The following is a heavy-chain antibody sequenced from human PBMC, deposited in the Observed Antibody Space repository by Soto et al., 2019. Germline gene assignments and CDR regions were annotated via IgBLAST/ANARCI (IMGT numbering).Heavy chain of an antibody. CDR3: AREPEPYCSSTSCYYYGMDV. CDR2: ISYDGSNK. V-gene: IGHV3-30-3*01. D-gene: IGHD2-2*01. Sequence: QVQLVESGGGVVQPGRSLRLSCAASGFTFGSYAMHWVRQAPGKGLEWVAVISYDGSNKYYADSVKGRFTISRDNSKNTLYLQMNSLRAEDTAVYYCAREPEPYCSSTSCYYYGMDVWGQGTTVTVSS. CDR1: GFTFGSYA. J-gene: IGHJ6*02.